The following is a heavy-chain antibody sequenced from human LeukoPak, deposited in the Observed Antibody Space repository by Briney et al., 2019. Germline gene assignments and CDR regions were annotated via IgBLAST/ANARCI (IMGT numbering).Heavy chain of an antibody. J-gene: IGHJ6*02. CDR2: IIPIFGTA. D-gene: IGHD2-2*01. V-gene: IGHV1-69*13. Sequence: GASVKVSCKASGGTFSSYAISWVRQAPGQGLEWMGGIIPIFGTANYAQKFQGRVTITADESTSTAYMELSSLRSEDTAVYYCAHADIVVVPAAVRVDYYYGMDVWGQGTTVTVSS. CDR3: AHADIVVVPAAVRVDYYYGMDV. CDR1: GGTFSSYA.